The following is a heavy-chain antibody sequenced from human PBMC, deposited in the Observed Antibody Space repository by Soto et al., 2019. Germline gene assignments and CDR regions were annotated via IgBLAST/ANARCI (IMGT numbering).Heavy chain of an antibody. J-gene: IGHJ4*02. Sequence: QVQLVESGGGVVQPGRSLRLSCAASGFTFSSYGMHWVRQAPGKGLEWVAVIWYDGSNKYYADSVKGRFTISRDNSKNTLYLQMNSLRAEDTAVYYCAKESIAAAGIDYWGQGTLVTVSS. CDR3: AKESIAAAGIDY. CDR1: GFTFSSYG. D-gene: IGHD6-13*01. CDR2: IWYDGSNK. V-gene: IGHV3-33*06.